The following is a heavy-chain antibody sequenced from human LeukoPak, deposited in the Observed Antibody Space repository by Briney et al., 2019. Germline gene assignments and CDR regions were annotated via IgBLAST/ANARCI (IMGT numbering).Heavy chain of an antibody. CDR2: ISSSSSYI. V-gene: IGHV3-21*01. CDR3: ARRYVDYYDSSGYYLDY. CDR1: GFTFSSYS. Sequence: GGSLRLSCAASGFTFSSYSMNWVRQAPGKGLEWVSSISSSSSYIYYADSVKGRFTISRDNAKNTLYLQMNSLRAEDTAVYYCARRYVDYYDSSGYYLDYWGQGTLVTVSS. J-gene: IGHJ4*02. D-gene: IGHD3-22*01.